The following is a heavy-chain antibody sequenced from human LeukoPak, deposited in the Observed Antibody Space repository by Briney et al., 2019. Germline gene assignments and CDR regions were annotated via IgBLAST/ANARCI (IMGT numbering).Heavy chain of an antibody. Sequence: GGSLRLSCAASGFTFSSYAMHWVRQAPGKGLEWVAVISYDGSNKYYADSVKGRFTISRDNSKNTLYLQMNSLRAEDTAVYYCARGSDRNKVGYWGQGTLVTVSS. V-gene: IGHV3-30-3*01. D-gene: IGHD1-14*01. CDR3: ARGSDRNKVGY. J-gene: IGHJ4*02. CDR2: ISYDGSNK. CDR1: GFTFSSYA.